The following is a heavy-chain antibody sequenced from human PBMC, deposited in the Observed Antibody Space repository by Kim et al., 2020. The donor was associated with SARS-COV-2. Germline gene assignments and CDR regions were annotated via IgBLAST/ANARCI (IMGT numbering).Heavy chain of an antibody. V-gene: IGHV4-61*01. J-gene: IGHJ4*02. CDR2: TYSDGTT. D-gene: IGHD3-10*01. CDR1: GGSVSSRRYQ. CDR3: ARSHGGY. Sequence: SETLSLTCTVSGGSVSSRRYQWSWIRQPPGKGLEWIGYTYSDGTTNYNPSLKSRVTISADTSKNQFSLILTSATAADTAVYYCARSHGGYWGQGTLVTAS.